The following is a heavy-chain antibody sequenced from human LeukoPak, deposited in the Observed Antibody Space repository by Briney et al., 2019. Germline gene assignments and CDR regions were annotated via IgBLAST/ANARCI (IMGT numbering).Heavy chain of an antibody. CDR3: ARRYYYGSGGTRFDP. Sequence: PSETLSLTCGVYGGSFSDYSWTWIRQPPGKGLEWIGEINHSGSTNYNPSLKSRVTISVDTSKNQFSLKLSSVTAADTAVYYCARRYYYGSGGTRFDPWGQGTLVTVSS. CDR2: INHSGST. D-gene: IGHD3-10*01. V-gene: IGHV4-34*01. J-gene: IGHJ5*02. CDR1: GGSFSDYS.